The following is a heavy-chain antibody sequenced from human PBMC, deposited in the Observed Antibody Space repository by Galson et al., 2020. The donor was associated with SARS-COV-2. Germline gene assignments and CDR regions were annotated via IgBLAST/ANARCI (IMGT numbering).Heavy chain of an antibody. CDR1: GGSFSGYY. CDR3: ARQGLNWGSRISGWFDP. J-gene: IGHJ5*02. V-gene: IGHV4-34*01. D-gene: IGHD7-27*01. Sequence: SETLSLTCAVYGGSFSGYYWSWIRQPPGKGLEWIGEINHSGSTNYNPSLKSRVTISVDTSKNQFSLKLSSVTAADTAVYYCARQGLNWGSRISGWFDPWGQGTLVTVSS. CDR2: INHSGST.